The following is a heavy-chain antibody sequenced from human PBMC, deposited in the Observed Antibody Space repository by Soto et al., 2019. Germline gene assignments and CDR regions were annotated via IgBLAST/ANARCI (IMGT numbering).Heavy chain of an antibody. V-gene: IGHV3-53*01. Sequence: GGSLRLSCXASGFSVSSNYVSWVRQAPGKGLHWVSVIYNAGITFYSDSVKGRFTVSRDSAQNTVFLQMNSLRADDTAVYYCTRDRLLQMSSTCPSFQYGMDVWGQGTTVTVSS. CDR2: IYNAGIT. J-gene: IGHJ6*02. CDR3: TRDRLLQMSSTCPSFQYGMDV. CDR1: GFSVSSNY. D-gene: IGHD3-10*01.